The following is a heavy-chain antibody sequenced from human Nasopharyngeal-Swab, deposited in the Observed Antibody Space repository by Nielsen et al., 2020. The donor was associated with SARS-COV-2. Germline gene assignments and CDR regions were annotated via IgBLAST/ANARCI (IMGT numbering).Heavy chain of an antibody. Sequence: SETLSLTCTVSGGSISSGSYYWSWIRQPLGKGLEWIGEINHSGSTNYNPSLKSRVTISVDTSKNQFSLKLSSVTAADTAVYYCARRAARYYYGMDVWGQGTTVTVSS. V-gene: IGHV4-39*07. CDR1: GGSISSGSYY. CDR2: INHSGST. J-gene: IGHJ6*02. D-gene: IGHD6-6*01. CDR3: ARRAARYYYGMDV.